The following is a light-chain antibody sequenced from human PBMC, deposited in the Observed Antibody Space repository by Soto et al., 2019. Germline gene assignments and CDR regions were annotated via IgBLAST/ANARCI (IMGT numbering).Light chain of an antibody. J-gene: IGKJ3*01. V-gene: IGKV1-27*01. CDR2: SAS. Sequence: DIQMTQSPSSLSASVGDRVTITLAWYQQRPGKVPNLLIYSASTLQSGVPSRFSGSGSGTDFTLTTTSLQPEEVATYYCQENYSGPPFAFGPGTKVDV. CDR3: QENYSGPPFA.